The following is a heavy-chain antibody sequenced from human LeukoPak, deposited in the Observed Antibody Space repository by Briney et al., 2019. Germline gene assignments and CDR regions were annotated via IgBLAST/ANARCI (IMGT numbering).Heavy chain of an antibody. CDR2: ISSSSTYI. CDR1: GFTFSSYN. Sequence: GGSLRLSCAASGFTFSSYNMNWVRQAPGKGLEWVSSISSSSTYIYYADSMKGRFTISRDNAKNSLYLQMNSLRAEDTAVYYCARGPYASGTYGRRGWVHYMNVWGKGTTVTISS. J-gene: IGHJ6*03. V-gene: IGHV3-21*01. CDR3: ARGPYASGTYGRRGWVHYMNV. D-gene: IGHD3-10*01.